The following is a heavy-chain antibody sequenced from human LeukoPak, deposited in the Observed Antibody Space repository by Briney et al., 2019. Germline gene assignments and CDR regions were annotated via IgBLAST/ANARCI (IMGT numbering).Heavy chain of an antibody. D-gene: IGHD1-26*01. J-gene: IGHJ4*02. Sequence: GGSLRLSCAASEFTFSSYWMSWVRQAPGKGLEWVANIKQDGGEKYYLDSVKGRFTVSRDNAKNSLYLQMNSLRADDTAVYYCVKDSPPRYSGSPPAYWGQGTLVTVSS. V-gene: IGHV3-7*03. CDR3: VKDSPPRYSGSPPAY. CDR1: EFTFSSYW. CDR2: IKQDGGEK.